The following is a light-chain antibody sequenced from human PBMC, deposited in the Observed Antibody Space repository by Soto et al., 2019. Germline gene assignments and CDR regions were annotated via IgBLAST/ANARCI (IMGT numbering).Light chain of an antibody. CDR2: EVS. J-gene: IGLJ3*02. V-gene: IGLV2-14*01. Sequence: QSALTQPASVSGSPGQSITISCTGTSSDVGYYNYVSWYQHHPGKVPKLIICEVSNRPSRISNRFSGSKSGNTASLTISGLQAEDEADYYCTSYTTSSTQVFGGGTKLTVL. CDR3: TSYTTSSTQV. CDR1: SSDVGYYNY.